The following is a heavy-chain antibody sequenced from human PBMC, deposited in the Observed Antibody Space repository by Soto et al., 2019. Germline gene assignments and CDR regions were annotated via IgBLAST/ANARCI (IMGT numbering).Heavy chain of an antibody. CDR2: MNPNSGNT. CDR1: GYTFTSYD. J-gene: IGHJ6*02. D-gene: IGHD5-18*01. V-gene: IGHV1-8*01. Sequence: ASVKVSCKASGYTFTSYDINWVRQATGQGLEWMGWMNPNSGNTGYAQKFQGRVTMTRNTDISTAYMELSSLRSEDTAGYYCARGEXLQLWLLGYYYGMDVGGQGTTVTVSS. CDR3: ARGEXLQLWLLGYYYGMDV.